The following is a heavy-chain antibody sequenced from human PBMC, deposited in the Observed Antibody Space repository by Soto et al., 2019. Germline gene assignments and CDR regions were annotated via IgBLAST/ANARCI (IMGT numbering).Heavy chain of an antibody. CDR2: IYYSGST. J-gene: IGHJ4*02. CDR1: GGSISSYY. V-gene: IGHV4-59*01. Sequence: QVQLQESGPGLVKPSETLSLTCTVSGGSISSYYWSWIRQPPGKGLEWIGYIYYSGSTNYNPSLKSRVTISVDTSKNQFSLKLSSVTAADTAVYYCARVENAGSGYVDYWAREPWSPSPQ. CDR3: ARVENAGSGYVDY. D-gene: IGHD5-12*01.